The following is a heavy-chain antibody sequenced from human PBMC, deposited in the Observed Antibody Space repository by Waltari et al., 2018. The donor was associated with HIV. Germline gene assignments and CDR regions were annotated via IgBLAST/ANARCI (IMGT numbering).Heavy chain of an antibody. V-gene: IGHV3-23*01. J-gene: IGHJ6*02. Sequence: EVQLLESGGGLVQPGGSLILACAASGFTFSSYAMSWVRQGPGKGLEWVSAISGSGGSTYYADSVKGRFTISRDNSKNTLYLQMNSLRAEDTAVYYCAKSQGSGTYYYGMDVWGQGTTVTISS. CDR3: AKSQGSGTYYYGMDV. CDR2: ISGSGGST. D-gene: IGHD3-10*01. CDR1: GFTFSSYA.